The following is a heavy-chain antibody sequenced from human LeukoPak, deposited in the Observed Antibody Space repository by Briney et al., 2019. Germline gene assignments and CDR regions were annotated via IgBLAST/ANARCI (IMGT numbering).Heavy chain of an antibody. D-gene: IGHD6-6*01. Sequence: SVKVSCKASGGTFSSYAISWVRQAPGQGLEWMGRIIPILGIANYAQKFQGRVTITADKSTSTAYMELSSLRSEDTAVYYCARDKEGYSSSSGGYYYGMDVWGQGTTVTVSS. CDR3: ARDKEGYSSSSGGYYYGMDV. CDR1: GGTFSSYA. V-gene: IGHV1-69*04. J-gene: IGHJ6*02. CDR2: IIPILGIA.